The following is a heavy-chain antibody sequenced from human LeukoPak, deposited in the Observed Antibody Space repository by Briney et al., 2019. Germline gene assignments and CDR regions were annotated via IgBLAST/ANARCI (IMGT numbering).Heavy chain of an antibody. Sequence: GGSLRLSCAASGFTFSDYYMSWIRQAPGKGLEWVSYISSSGSTIYYADSVKGRFTTSRDNAKNSLYLQMNSLRAEDTAVYYCARDFLSYYDSSGYSALDYWGQGTLVTVSS. CDR2: ISSSGSTI. V-gene: IGHV3-11*04. CDR1: GFTFSDYY. CDR3: ARDFLSYYDSSGYSALDY. D-gene: IGHD3-22*01. J-gene: IGHJ4*02.